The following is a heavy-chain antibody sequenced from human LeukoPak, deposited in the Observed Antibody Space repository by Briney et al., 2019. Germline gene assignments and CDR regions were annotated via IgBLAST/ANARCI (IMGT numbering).Heavy chain of an antibody. V-gene: IGHV3-30-3*02. D-gene: IGHD4-17*01. Sequence: PGGSLRLSCAASGFTFSSYAMHWVRQGPGKGLEWVAVISYDGSNKYYADSVKGRFTISRDNSRNTLYLQMDSLRAEDTAVYFCSKKGQADDYGKPGWGQGTLVTVSS. CDR3: SKKGQADDYGKPG. J-gene: IGHJ4*02. CDR1: GFTFSSYA. CDR2: ISYDGSNK.